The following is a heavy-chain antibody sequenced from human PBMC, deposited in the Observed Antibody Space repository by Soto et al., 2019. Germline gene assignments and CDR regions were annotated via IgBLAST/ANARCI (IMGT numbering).Heavy chain of an antibody. V-gene: IGHV4-34*01. CDR3: ARGRPWIQRWFDYYYGMDV. CDR2: INHSGST. Sequence: SATLSLTRAVYGGSFSGDYWSWLRQPPGKGLEWIGEINHSGSTNYNPSLKSRVTISVDTSKNQFSLKLSSVTAADTAVYYCARGRPWIQRWFDYYYGMDVWGQGTTVT. CDR1: GGSFSGDY. D-gene: IGHD5-18*01. J-gene: IGHJ6*02.